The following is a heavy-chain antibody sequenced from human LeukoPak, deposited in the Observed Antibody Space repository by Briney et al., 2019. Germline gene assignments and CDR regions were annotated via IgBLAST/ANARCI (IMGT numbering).Heavy chain of an antibody. D-gene: IGHD3-22*01. Sequence: KPGGSLRLSCAASGFTFSSYSMNWVRQAPGKGLEWVSSISSSSSYIYYADSVKGRFTISRDNAKNSLNLQMNSLRAEDTAVYYCARDHYYDSSGYIPAGDVFDIWGQGTKVTVSS. J-gene: IGHJ3*02. V-gene: IGHV3-21*01. CDR3: ARDHYYDSSGYIPAGDVFDI. CDR2: ISSSSSYI. CDR1: GFTFSSYS.